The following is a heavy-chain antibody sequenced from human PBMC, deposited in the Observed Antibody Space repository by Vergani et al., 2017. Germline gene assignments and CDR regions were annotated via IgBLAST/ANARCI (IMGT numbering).Heavy chain of an antibody. D-gene: IGHD2-15*01. V-gene: IGHV3-30-3*01. Sequence: VQLLESGGGLVQPGGSLRLSCAASGFTFSAHVMSWVRQAPGKGLEWVGVISYDGTEKKYADSVNGRFTISRDNSKKMMSLQMNSLRVEDTAVYYCARGGKGIIMVVPSTHLWGQGTQVSVS. CDR3: ARGGKGIIMVVPSTHL. CDR2: ISYDGTEK. CDR1: GFTFSAHV. J-gene: IGHJ4*02.